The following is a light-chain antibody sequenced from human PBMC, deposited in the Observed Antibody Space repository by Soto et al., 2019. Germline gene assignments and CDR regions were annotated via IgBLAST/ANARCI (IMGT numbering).Light chain of an antibody. V-gene: IGKV1-9*01. J-gene: IGKJ5*01. CDR3: QQLNRYPIT. CDR1: QGLSSD. CDR2: AAS. Sequence: DIQLTQSPSFLSASVGDRVTITCRASQGLSSDLAWYQQKPGKAPKLLIYAASTLQSGDPSRFSGSGSGTEFTLTISSLQTEDFASYYCQQLNRYPITFGQGTRLEIK.